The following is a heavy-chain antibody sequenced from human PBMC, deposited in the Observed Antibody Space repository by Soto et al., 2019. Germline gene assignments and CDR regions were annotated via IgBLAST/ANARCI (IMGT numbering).Heavy chain of an antibody. V-gene: IGHV1-69*13. Sequence: RASVKVSCKASGGTFSSYAISWVRQAPGQGLEWMGGIIPIFGTANYAQKFQGRVTITADESTSTAYMELSSLRSEDTAVYYCAREKNCISTSCSWFDPWGQG. D-gene: IGHD2-2*01. CDR1: GGTFSSYA. CDR3: AREKNCISTSCSWFDP. J-gene: IGHJ5*02. CDR2: IIPIFGTA.